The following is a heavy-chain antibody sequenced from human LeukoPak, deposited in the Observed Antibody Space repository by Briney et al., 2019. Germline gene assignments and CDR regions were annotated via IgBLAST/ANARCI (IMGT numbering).Heavy chain of an antibody. D-gene: IGHD1-26*01. J-gene: IGHJ4*02. CDR3: VRDRVGPDY. CDR2: ISDSGGTT. V-gene: IGHV3-23*01. Sequence: GGSLRLSCAASGFTFSSYAMSWVRHAPGEGLEWVSAISDSGGTTYYADSVKGRFTISRDNSKNTLYLQMNSLRAEDTAVYYCVRDRVGPDYWGQGTLVTVSS. CDR1: GFTFSSYA.